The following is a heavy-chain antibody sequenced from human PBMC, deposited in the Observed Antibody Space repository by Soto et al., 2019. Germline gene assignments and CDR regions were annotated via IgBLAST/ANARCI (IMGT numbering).Heavy chain of an antibody. CDR1: GGTFSSHT. J-gene: IGHJ4*02. D-gene: IGHD3-22*01. CDR2: IIPILGIA. Sequence: SVKVSCKASGGTFSSHTISWVRQAPGQGLEWMGRIIPILGIANYAQKFQGRVTITADKSTSTAYMELSSLRSEDTAVYYCARGVLDSSGRDYWGQGTLVTVS. CDR3: ARGVLDSSGRDY. V-gene: IGHV1-69*02.